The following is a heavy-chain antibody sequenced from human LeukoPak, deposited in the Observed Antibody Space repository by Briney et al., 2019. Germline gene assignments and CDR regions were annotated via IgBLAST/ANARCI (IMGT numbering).Heavy chain of an antibody. CDR2: INHSGST. Sequence: SETLSLTCAVYGGSFSGYYWSWIRQPPGKGLEWIGEINHSGSTNYNPSLKSRVTISVDTSKNQFSLKLSSVTAADTAVYYCARLGYSSSWYLPRWGQGTLVTVSS. J-gene: IGHJ4*02. D-gene: IGHD6-13*01. V-gene: IGHV4-34*01. CDR1: GGSFSGYY. CDR3: ARLGYSSSWYLPR.